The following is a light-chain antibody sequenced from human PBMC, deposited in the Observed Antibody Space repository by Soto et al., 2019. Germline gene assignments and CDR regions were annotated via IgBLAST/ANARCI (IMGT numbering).Light chain of an antibody. J-gene: IGKJ4*01. V-gene: IGKV1-5*01. CDR2: DAS. CDR3: QQYNTYSLT. Sequence: DIQMTQSPSTLSASVGDRVSITCRASQSISSSLAWYQQKPGRAPKLLIFDASSLESGVPSRFSGSRSGTQFTLTISSLQPDESAAYYCQQYNTYSLTFGGGTKVEIK. CDR1: QSISSS.